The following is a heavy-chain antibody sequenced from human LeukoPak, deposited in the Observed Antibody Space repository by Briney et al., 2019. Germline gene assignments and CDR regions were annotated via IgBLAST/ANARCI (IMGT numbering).Heavy chain of an antibody. D-gene: IGHD3-3*01. J-gene: IGHJ5*02. Sequence: SETLSLTCTVSGGSISSSSYYWGWIRQPPGKGLEWIGSIHYSGSTYYNPSLQSRVTISIDTSKNQFSLKLRFVTAADTAVYYCARVGTPYYDFWSRWFDPWGQGTLVTVSS. V-gene: IGHV4-39*07. CDR1: GGSISSSSYY. CDR3: ARVGTPYYDFWSRWFDP. CDR2: IHYSGST.